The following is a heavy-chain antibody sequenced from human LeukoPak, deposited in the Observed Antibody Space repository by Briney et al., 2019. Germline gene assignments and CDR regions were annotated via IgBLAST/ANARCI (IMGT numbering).Heavy chain of an antibody. CDR2: INPNSGGT. V-gene: IGHV1-2*02. CDR3: ARTSHYVDIAATIPYGIYYFDY. J-gene: IGHJ4*02. Sequence: ASVKVSCKASGYTFTGYYMHWVRQAPGQGLEWMGWINPNSGGTNYAQKFQGRVTMTRDTSISTAYMELSRLRSDDTAVYYCARTSHYVDIAATIPYGIYYFDYWGQGTLVTVSS. CDR1: GYTFTGYY. D-gene: IGHD5-12*01.